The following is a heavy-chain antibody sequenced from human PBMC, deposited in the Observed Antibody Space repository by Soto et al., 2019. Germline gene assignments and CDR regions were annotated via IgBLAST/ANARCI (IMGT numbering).Heavy chain of an antibody. CDR2: IIPIFGTA. J-gene: IGHJ5*02. Sequence: SVKVSCKASGGTFSSYAISWVRQAPGQGLEWMGGIIPIFGTANYAQKFQGRVTITADESTSTAYMELSSLRSEDTAVYYCARAYYDILTGYYNWFDPGGQGTLVTVSS. V-gene: IGHV1-69*13. D-gene: IGHD3-9*01. CDR3: ARAYYDILTGYYNWFDP. CDR1: GGTFSSYA.